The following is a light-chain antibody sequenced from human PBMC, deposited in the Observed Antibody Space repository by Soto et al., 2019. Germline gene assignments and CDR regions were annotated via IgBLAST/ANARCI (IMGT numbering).Light chain of an antibody. CDR2: KAS. Sequence: DIQTTQSPSTLSVSVGDRFTITCRASQTISSWLAWYQQKPGKAPKLLIYKASTLKSGVPSRFSGSGSGTEFTLTISSLQPDDFATYYCQHYNSYSEAFGQGTKVDI. CDR1: QTISSW. CDR3: QHYNSYSEA. V-gene: IGKV1-5*03. J-gene: IGKJ1*01.